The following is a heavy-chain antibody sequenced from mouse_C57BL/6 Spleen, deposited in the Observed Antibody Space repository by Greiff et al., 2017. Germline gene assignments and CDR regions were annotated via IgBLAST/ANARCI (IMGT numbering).Heavy chain of an antibody. D-gene: IGHD2-4*01. J-gene: IGHJ1*03. CDR1: GYAFSSSW. CDR3: ARSRIYYDYDDWYFDV. CDR2: IYPGDGDT. Sequence: VMLVESGPELVKPGASVKISCKASGYAFSSSWMNWVKQRPGKGLEWIGRIYPGDGDTNYNGKFKGKATLTADKSSSTAYMQLSSLTSEDSAVYFCARSRIYYDYDDWYFDVWGTGTTVTVSS. V-gene: IGHV1-82*01.